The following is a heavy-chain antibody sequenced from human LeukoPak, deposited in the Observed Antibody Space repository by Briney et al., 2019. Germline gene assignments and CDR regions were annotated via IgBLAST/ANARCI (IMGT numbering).Heavy chain of an antibody. CDR2: ISAYNGQT. CDR3: AKDLYSSLSGSEVFDV. V-gene: IGHV1-18*01. J-gene: IGHJ3*01. CDR1: GYLFISYG. D-gene: IGHD3-10*01. Sequence: ASVGVSCKASGYLFISYGINWVRQAPGQGLEWMGWISAYNGQTNYAQEFQGRVTMTTDTSTTTAYMELTGLRFNDTAVYYCAKDLYSSLSGSEVFDVWGQGTRVTVSS.